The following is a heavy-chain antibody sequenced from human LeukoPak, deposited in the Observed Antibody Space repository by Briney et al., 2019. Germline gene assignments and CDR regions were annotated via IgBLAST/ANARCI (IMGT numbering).Heavy chain of an antibody. J-gene: IGHJ5*02. Sequence: PGGSLRLSCAASGFIFSTYSMNWVRQAPGKGLEWVSSISSGSSYIYYADSVKGRFTISRDNAKNSLYLQMKSLRAEDTAVYYCARGKTSQNIVTRKTYNWFDPWGQGTLVTVSS. CDR2: ISSGSSYI. V-gene: IGHV3-21*01. D-gene: IGHD2/OR15-2a*01. CDR1: GFIFSTYS. CDR3: ARGKTSQNIVTRKTYNWFDP.